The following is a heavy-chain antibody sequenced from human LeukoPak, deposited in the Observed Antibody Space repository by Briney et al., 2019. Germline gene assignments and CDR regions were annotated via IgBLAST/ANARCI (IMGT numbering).Heavy chain of an antibody. J-gene: IGHJ4*02. CDR3: AKIIVVVPAAMDY. D-gene: IGHD2-2*01. CDR2: ISGSGTDT. CDR1: GFTFSSYA. Sequence: GGSLRLSCGGSGFTFSSYAMSWVSQAPGKGLEWVSAISGSGTDTFYANSVKGRFAISRDNPKNTLYLQMNSLRAEDTAVYYCAKIIVVVPAAMDYWGQGTLVTVSS. V-gene: IGHV3-23*01.